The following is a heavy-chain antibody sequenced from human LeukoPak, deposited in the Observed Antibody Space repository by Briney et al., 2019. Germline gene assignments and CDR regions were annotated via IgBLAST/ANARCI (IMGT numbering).Heavy chain of an antibody. CDR2: IYYSGST. D-gene: IGHD3/OR15-3a*01. V-gene: IGHV4-39*01. J-gene: IGHJ4*02. Sequence: SETLSLTCTVSGGSISSYYWGWIRQPPGKGLEWIGSIYYSGSTYYNPSLKSRVTISVDTSKNQFSLKLSSVTAADTAVYYCARQTGSGLFILPGGQGTLVTVSS. CDR1: GGSISSYY. CDR3: ARQTGSGLFILP.